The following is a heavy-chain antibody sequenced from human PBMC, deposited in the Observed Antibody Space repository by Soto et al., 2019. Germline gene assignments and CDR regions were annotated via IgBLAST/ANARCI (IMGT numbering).Heavy chain of an antibody. CDR3: ASSGYGSVSTSPYYYYGMDV. CDR1: GFTFSDYY. CDR2: ISSSSSYT. D-gene: IGHD3-10*01. Sequence: VQLVESGGGLVKPGGSLRLSCAASGFTFSDYYMSWIRQAPGKGLEWVSYISSSSSYTTYADSVKGRFTISRDNAKNSLYLQRNSLRAEDTAVYYCASSGYGSVSTSPYYYYGMDVWGQGTTVTVSS. J-gene: IGHJ6*02. V-gene: IGHV3-11*05.